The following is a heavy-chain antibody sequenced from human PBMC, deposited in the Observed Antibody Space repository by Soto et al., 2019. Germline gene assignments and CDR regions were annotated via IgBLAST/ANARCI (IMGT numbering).Heavy chain of an antibody. CDR3: ALTYDPDAFDI. J-gene: IGHJ3*02. V-gene: IGHV1-69*13. CDR2: IIPIFGTA. CDR1: GGTFSSYG. D-gene: IGHD3-16*01. Sequence: SVKVSCKASGGTFSSYGISWVRQAPGQGLEWMGGIIPIFGTANYAQKFQGRVTITADESTSTAYMELSSLRSEDTAVYYCALTYDPDAFDIWGQGTMVTVSS.